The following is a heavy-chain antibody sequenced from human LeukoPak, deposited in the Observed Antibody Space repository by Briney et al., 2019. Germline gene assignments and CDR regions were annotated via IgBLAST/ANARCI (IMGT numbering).Heavy chain of an antibody. J-gene: IGHJ5*02. CDR2: IYYSGST. CDR3: ARAFRMYALHNWFDP. Sequence: SETLSLTCTVSGGSISSYYWSWIRQPPGKGLEWIGYIYYSGSTNYNPSLRSRVTISVDTSKNQFALKLSSVAAADTAVYYCARAFRMYALHNWFDPWGQGTLVTVSS. D-gene: IGHD2-8*01. V-gene: IGHV4-59*01. CDR1: GGSISSYY.